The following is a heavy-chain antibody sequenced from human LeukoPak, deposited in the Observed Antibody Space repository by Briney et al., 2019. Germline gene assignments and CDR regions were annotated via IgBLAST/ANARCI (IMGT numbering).Heavy chain of an antibody. J-gene: IGHJ5*02. CDR2: ISGSGTI. D-gene: IGHD3-10*01. CDR1: GGSINSY. V-gene: IGHV4-4*07. Sequence: KSSETLSLTCTVSGGSINSYWSWIRQPAGKGLEWIGRISGSGTITHNPALQSRLSISIDTSKNQFSLKLMSVTAADTAVYYYARDSGTTGEVKFDPWGQGTLVTVSS. CDR3: ARDSGTTGEVKFDP.